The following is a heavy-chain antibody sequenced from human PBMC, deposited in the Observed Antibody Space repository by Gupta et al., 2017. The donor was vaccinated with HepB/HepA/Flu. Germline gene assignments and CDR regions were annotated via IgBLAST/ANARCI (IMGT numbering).Heavy chain of an antibody. D-gene: IGHD2-2*03. CDR1: GYTFTSYY. J-gene: IGHJ3*02. CDR3: ARDSVDIVVVPAAAVDAFDI. V-gene: IGHV1-46*01. CDR2: INPSGGST. Sequence: QVQLVQSGAEVKKPGASVKVSCKASGYTFTSYYMHWVRQAPGQGLEWMGIINPSGGSTSYAQKFQGRVTMTRDTSTSTVYMELSSLRSEDTAVYYCARDSVDIVVVPAAAVDAFDIWGQGTMVTVSS.